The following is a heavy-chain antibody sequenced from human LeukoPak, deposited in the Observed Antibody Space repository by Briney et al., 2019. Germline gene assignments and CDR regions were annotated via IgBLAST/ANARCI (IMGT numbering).Heavy chain of an antibody. D-gene: IGHD5-12*01. J-gene: IGHJ4*02. CDR2: IIPIFGTT. CDR1: GGTFSSHA. CDR3: ARGDSGYDYGFDN. Sequence: AASVKVSCKASGGTFSSHAISWVRQAPGQGLEWVGRIIPIFGTTNYAQKFQGRVTITTDESTSTGYMELRSLRSDDTAVYYCARGDSGYDYGFDNWGQGTLVTVSS. V-gene: IGHV1-69*05.